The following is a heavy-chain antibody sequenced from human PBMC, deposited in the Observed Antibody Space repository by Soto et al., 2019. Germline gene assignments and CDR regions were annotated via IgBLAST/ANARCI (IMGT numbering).Heavy chain of an antibody. J-gene: IGHJ6*02. CDR3: ARHSRVAAVARYYYGMDV. D-gene: IGHD6-25*01. CDR1: GGTFNNHT. CDR2: IIPLFGTA. V-gene: IGHV1-69*06. Sequence: QVQLVQSGAEVKKPGSSVKVSCKASGGTFNNHTISWVRQAPGQGLEWMGGIIPLFGTANYAQKFQGRVRITANKSTSTAYMELSSLRSEDTAVYYCARHSRVAAVARYYYGMDVWGQGTTVTVSS.